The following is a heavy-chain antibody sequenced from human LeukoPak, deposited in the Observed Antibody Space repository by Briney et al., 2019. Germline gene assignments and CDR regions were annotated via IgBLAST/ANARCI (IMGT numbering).Heavy chain of an antibody. CDR3: AKGKNTGSYLSHVDY. Sequence: GESLRLSCAASGFTFDDYTMHWVRQAPGKGLEWVSLITWDGGSTYYADSVKGRFTISRDNSKNSLYLQMNSLRTEDTALYYCAKGKNTGSYLSHVDYWGQGTLVTVSS. J-gene: IGHJ4*02. CDR1: GFTFDDYT. V-gene: IGHV3-43*01. D-gene: IGHD3-10*01. CDR2: ITWDGGST.